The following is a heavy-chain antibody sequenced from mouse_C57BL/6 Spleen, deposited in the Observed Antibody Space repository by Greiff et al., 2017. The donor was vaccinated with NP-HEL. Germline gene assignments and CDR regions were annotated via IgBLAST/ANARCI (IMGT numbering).Heavy chain of an antibody. J-gene: IGHJ1*03. V-gene: IGHV5-17*01. D-gene: IGHD1-1*01. CDR3: ARGTTENFDV. Sequence: EVKVVESGGGLVKPGGSLKLSCAASGFTFSDYGMHWVRQAPEKGLEWVAYISSGSSTIYYADTVKGRFTISRDNAKNTRFLQMTSLRSEDTAMYYCARGTTENFDVWGTGTTVTVSS. CDR2: ISSGSSTI. CDR1: GFTFSDYG.